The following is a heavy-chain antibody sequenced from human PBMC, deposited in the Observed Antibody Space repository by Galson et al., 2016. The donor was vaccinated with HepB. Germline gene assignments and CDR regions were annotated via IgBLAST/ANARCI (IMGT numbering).Heavy chain of an antibody. CDR1: GFIFANYA. CDR3: AETAPYGTGWVGAIDI. D-gene: IGHD6-19*01. V-gene: IGHV3-23*01. J-gene: IGHJ3*02. CDR2: IRISGGGT. Sequence: SLRLSCAASGFIFANYAMVWVRQAPGKGLEWVSAIRISGGGTFYADSVKGRFTISRDNSQNTLYLQLNTVGADDTALYYCAETAPYGTGWVGAIDIWGQGTMVTVSS.